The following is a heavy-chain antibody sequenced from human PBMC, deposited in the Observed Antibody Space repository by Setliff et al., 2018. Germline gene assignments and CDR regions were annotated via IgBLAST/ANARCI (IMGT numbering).Heavy chain of an antibody. D-gene: IGHD3-16*01. CDR3: AGDPAYGAFDI. J-gene: IGHJ3*02. V-gene: IGHV3-30*07. Sequence: GGSLRLSCAASGFTFSNHPMHWVRRAPGKGLEWVAVISYDGINKYYADSVKGRFTISRDNSKNTLYLQMNSLRADDTAVYYCAGDPAYGAFDIWGQGTMVTVSS. CDR1: GFTFSNHP. CDR2: ISYDGINK.